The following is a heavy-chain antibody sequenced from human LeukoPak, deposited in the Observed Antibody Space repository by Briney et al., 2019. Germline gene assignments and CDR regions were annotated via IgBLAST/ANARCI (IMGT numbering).Heavy chain of an antibody. CDR3: AKDTVGGLSVEAFDI. J-gene: IGHJ3*02. Sequence: GALRLSCAASGFTFSSYAMSWVRQAPGKGLEWVSAISGSGGSTYSADSVKGRFTISRDNSKNTLYLQMNSLRAEDTAVYYCAKDTVGGLSVEAFDIWGQGTMVTVSS. CDR1: GFTFSSYA. CDR2: ISGSGGST. D-gene: IGHD3-16*02. V-gene: IGHV3-23*01.